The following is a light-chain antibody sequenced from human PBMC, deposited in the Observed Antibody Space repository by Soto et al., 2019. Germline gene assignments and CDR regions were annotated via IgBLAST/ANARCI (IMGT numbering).Light chain of an antibody. CDR1: QTINSW. Sequence: DIQMTQSPSTLSGSVGDRVTITCRASQTINSWLAWYQQKPGKAPKLLIYKASTLKSGVPSRFSGSGSGTEFTLTISSLQPDDFATYYCQHYKMYSPWTFGQGTKVDI. CDR2: KAS. J-gene: IGKJ1*01. CDR3: QHYKMYSPWT. V-gene: IGKV1-5*03.